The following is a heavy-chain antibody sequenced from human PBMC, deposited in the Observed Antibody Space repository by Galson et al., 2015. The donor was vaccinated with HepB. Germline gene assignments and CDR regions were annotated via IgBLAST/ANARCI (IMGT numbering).Heavy chain of an antibody. J-gene: IGHJ6*02. CDR3: ARDDRPSYCGSTSCNVYGVDV. V-gene: IGHV3-33*01. Sequence: SLRLSCAASGFTFSNYCIHWVRQAPGKGLEWVAVIWYDGSNKYYADSVKGRFTISRDNSKNTVYLQMNSLRAEDTAVYYCARDDRPSYCGSTSCNVYGVDVWGQGTPVTVSS. D-gene: IGHD2-2*01. CDR2: IWYDGSNK. CDR1: GFTFSNYC.